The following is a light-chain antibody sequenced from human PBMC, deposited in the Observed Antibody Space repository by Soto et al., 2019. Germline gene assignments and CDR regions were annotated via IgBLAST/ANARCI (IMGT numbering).Light chain of an antibody. Sequence: QSALTQPASVSGSPGQSITISCTGTSSDVGDYKYVSWYQQHPGKAPKLMIYEVSNRPSGVSNRFSGSKSGNTASLTISGLQAEDEADYYCSSYTSSSTKLFGGGTKVTVL. CDR1: SSDVGDYKY. CDR2: EVS. CDR3: SSYTSSSTKL. J-gene: IGLJ3*02. V-gene: IGLV2-14*01.